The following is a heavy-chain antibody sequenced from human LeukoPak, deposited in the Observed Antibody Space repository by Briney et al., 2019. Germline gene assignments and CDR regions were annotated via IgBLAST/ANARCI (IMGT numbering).Heavy chain of an antibody. J-gene: IGHJ4*02. CDR1: AASSTTFY. D-gene: IGHD3-10*01. CDR2: INHTGST. CDR3: ARGYNRFDY. Sequence: PSQSLSLTSALYAASSTTFYWGWIRPTQGKCLEWNGEINHTGSTNYNPTLKTRVTISIDTSKNQFSLKLRSVTAGDTAVYYCARGYNRFDYWGQGTLVTVSS. V-gene: IGHV4-34*01.